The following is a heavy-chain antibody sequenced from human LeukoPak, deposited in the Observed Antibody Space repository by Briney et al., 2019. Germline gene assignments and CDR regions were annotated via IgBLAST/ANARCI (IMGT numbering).Heavy chain of an antibody. D-gene: IGHD2-2*01. J-gene: IGHJ5*02. CDR1: GFTFDDYA. CDR2: ISGDGGST. V-gene: IGHV3-43*02. CDR3: TRDPYCSSTSCYGWFDP. Sequence: GGSLRLSCAASGFTFDDYAMHWVRQAPGKSLEWVSLISGDGGSTNYADSVKGRFNISRDNSKNSLYLQMNSLTTEDAALYYCTRDPYCSSTSCYGWFDPWGQGTLVIVSS.